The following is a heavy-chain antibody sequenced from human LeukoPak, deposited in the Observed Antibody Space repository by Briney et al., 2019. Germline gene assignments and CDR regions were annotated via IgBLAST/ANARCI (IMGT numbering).Heavy chain of an antibody. V-gene: IGHV3-7*01. Sequence: PGGSLRLSCAASGFTFSSYWMSWVRHAPGKGLEWVANMKQDGSEKYYVDSAKGRFTISRDNAKNSLYLQMNSLRAEDAAVYYCARTNDFWSGYYQYYFDYWGQGTLVTVSS. CDR3: ARTNDFWSGYYQYYFDY. D-gene: IGHD3-3*01. CDR1: GFTFSSYW. CDR2: MKQDGSEK. J-gene: IGHJ4*02.